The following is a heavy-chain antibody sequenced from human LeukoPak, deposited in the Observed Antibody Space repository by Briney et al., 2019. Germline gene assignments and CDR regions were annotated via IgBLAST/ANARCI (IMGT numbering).Heavy chain of an antibody. CDR2: ISPSGNT. CDR3: ARRVRSADYRLDY. Sequence: PSETLSLTCAVYGGSFTIYSWTWIRQPPGKSLEWVGEISPSGNTQYNPSLRSRVTISLDASKSQFYLKLNSVTAADTAVYYCARRVRSADYRLDYWGQGTLVTVSS. V-gene: IGHV4-34*01. CDR1: GGSFTIYS. J-gene: IGHJ4*02. D-gene: IGHD4-11*01.